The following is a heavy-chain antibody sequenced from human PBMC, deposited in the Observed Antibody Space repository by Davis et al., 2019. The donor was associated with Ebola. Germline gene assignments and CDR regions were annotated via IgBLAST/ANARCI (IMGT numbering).Heavy chain of an antibody. CDR1: GFPFSTYT. V-gene: IGHV3-21*01. Sequence: GESLKISCAVSGFPFSTYTMNWVRRAPGKGLEWVSSISSSGNYIYYADSVKGRFTISRDNAKNSLYLQLNSLRAEDTAVYFCSRGATDFDFWGQGTLVTVSS. CDR3: SRGATDFDF. D-gene: IGHD1-26*01. CDR2: ISSSGNYI. J-gene: IGHJ4*02.